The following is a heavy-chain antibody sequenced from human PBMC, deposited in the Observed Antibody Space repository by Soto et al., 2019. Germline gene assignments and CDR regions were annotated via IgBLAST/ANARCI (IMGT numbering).Heavy chain of an antibody. CDR2: IFSNDEK. J-gene: IGHJ4*02. CDR3: ARRSFYGSGSHYYVDS. Sequence: QVTLKESGPVLVKPTETLTLTCTVSGFSLSNTRMGVSWIRQPPGKAVEWLAHIFSNDEKSYSTSLKSRLTISQGPSKSQVVLTVTNMDPVDTATYYCARRSFYGSGSHYYVDSWGQGTLVTVSS. CDR1: GFSLSNTRMG. V-gene: IGHV2-26*01. D-gene: IGHD3-10*01.